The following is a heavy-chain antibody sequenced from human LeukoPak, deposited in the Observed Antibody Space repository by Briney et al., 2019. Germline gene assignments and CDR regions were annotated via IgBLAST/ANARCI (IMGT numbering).Heavy chain of an antibody. CDR3: ARGVPYASWSGPHYSDY. V-gene: IGHV3-7*01. J-gene: IGHJ4*02. Sequence: GGSLRLSCAASGFTFSSYWMSWVRQAPGKGLEWVANIKQDGSQKYYADSVKGRFSISRDNAKNSLYLQMNSLRAEDTAVYYCARGVPYASWSGPHYSDYWGQGTLVTVSS. CDR2: IKQDGSQK. D-gene: IGHD3-3*01. CDR1: GFTFSSYW.